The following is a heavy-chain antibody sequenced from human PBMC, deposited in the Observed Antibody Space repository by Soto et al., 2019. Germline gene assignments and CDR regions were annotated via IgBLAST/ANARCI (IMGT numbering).Heavy chain of an antibody. Sequence: GGSLRLSCAASGFSFSKAWMSWVRLTPGKGLEWVGRIKNKTDGGTTDYPAPVRGRFTISRDDSRSTLYLQMNSLKTEDTAVYVYDTDPYYDFWWGVLVDYWGQGPLVTVSS. CDR2: IKNKTDGGTT. J-gene: IGHJ4*02. CDR1: GFSFSKAW. CDR3: DTDPYYDFWWGVLVDY. V-gene: IGHV3-15*01. D-gene: IGHD3-3*01.